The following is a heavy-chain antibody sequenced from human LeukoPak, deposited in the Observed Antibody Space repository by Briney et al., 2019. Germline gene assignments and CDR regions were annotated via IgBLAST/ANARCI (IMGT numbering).Heavy chain of an antibody. J-gene: IGHJ4*02. V-gene: IGHV3-53*01. D-gene: IGHD4/OR15-4a*01. CDR1: GFTFINAW. CDR2: IYSSVT. Sequence: GGSLRLSCAASGFTFINAWMAWVRQAPGKGLEWVSFIYSSVTHYSDSVKGRFTISRDNSKNTLFLQMNSLRAEDTAVYYCARRAGAYSHPYDYWGQGTLVTVSS. CDR3: ARRAGAYSHPYDY.